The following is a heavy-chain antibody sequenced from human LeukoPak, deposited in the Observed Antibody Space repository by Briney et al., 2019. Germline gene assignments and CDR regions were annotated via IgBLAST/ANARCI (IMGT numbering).Heavy chain of an antibody. Sequence: GGSLRLSCAASGFTFDDYAMHWVRHNPGKGLEWVSFINGDGDGANYADSVKGRFTISRDNSKNSLYLQMKSLKTEDTALYYCAKARGIATAGNYFDSWGQGTLVTVSS. V-gene: IGHV3-43*02. CDR1: GFTFDDYA. D-gene: IGHD6-13*01. J-gene: IGHJ4*02. CDR3: AKARGIATAGNYFDS. CDR2: INGDGDGA.